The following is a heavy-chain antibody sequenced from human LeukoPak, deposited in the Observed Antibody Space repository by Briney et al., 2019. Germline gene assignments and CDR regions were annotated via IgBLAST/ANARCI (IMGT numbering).Heavy chain of an antibody. D-gene: IGHD6-19*01. CDR1: GGSISSGDYY. CDR2: IYYSGST. J-gene: IGHJ4*02. CDR3: AREIAVAGSYYFDY. V-gene: IGHV4-30-4*01. Sequence: SQTLSLTCTVSGGSISSGDYYWRWIRQPPGRGVEWIVYIYYSGSTYYNPSLKSRVTISVDTSKNQFSLKLSSVTAADTAMYYCAREIAVAGSYYFDYWGQGTLVTVSS.